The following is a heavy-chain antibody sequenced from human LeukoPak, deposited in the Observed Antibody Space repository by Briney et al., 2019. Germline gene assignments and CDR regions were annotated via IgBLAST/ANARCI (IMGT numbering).Heavy chain of an antibody. J-gene: IGHJ4*02. CDR2: INHSGST. V-gene: IGHV4-34*01. CDR3: ARGRGQQNDY. Sequence: PSETLSLTCAVYGGSFSGSYCSWIRQPPGKGLEWIGEINHSGSTNYNPSLKSRVTISVDTSKNQFSLKLSSVTAADTAVYYCARGRGQQNDYWGQGTLVTVSS. D-gene: IGHD6-13*01. CDR1: GGSFSGSY.